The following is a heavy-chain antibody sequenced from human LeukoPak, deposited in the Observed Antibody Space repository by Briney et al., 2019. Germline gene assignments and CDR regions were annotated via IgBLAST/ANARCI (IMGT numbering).Heavy chain of an antibody. CDR3: ARSYSSGWYGNWFDP. J-gene: IGHJ5*02. CDR1: GDSISNYY. V-gene: IGHV4-59*01. D-gene: IGHD6-19*01. CDR2: IYYSGTT. Sequence: SETLSLTCTVSGDSISNYYWSWIRQPPGKGLEWIGYIYYSGTTNYNPSLKSRVTISVDTSKNQFSLKLSSVTAADTAVYYCARSYSSGWYGNWFDPWGQGTLVTVSS.